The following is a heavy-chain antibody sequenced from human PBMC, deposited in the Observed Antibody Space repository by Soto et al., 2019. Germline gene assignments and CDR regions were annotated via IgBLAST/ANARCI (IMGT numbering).Heavy chain of an antibody. J-gene: IGHJ4*02. CDR2: ISGSGGST. D-gene: IGHD1-26*01. CDR3: AKEASIMGVGATHFDY. CDR1: GFTFSSYA. V-gene: IGHV3-23*01. Sequence: EVQLLESGGGLVQPGGSLRLSCAASGFTFSSYAMSWVRQAPGKGLEWVSAISGSGGSTYYADSVKGRFTISRDNYKNTLYLQMNSLRAEDTAVYYCAKEASIMGVGATHFDYWGQGTLVTVSS.